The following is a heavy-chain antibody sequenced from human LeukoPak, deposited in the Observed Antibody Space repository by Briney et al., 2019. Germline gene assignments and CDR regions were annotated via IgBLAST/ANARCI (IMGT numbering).Heavy chain of an antibody. Sequence: ASVKVSCKASGYTFTGYYMHWVQQAPGKGLEYMGRVDPEHGETIYVEKFKGRVTMTEDTSTDTAYMELSSLRSEDTAVYYCARSPGLALNWYIDLWGRGTLVTVSS. CDR2: VDPEHGET. CDR3: ARSPGLALNWYIDL. CDR1: GYTFTGYY. J-gene: IGHJ2*01. V-gene: IGHV1-69-2*01. D-gene: IGHD2-15*01.